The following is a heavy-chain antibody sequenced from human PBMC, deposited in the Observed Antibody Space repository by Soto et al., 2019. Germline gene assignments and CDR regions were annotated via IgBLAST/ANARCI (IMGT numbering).Heavy chain of an antibody. CDR3: ARAPGGAEAGHYGMDV. V-gene: IGHV4-4*02. D-gene: IGHD6-13*01. Sequence: PSETLSLTCAVSGGSISSSNWRSWVRHPPGKGLELIGEIYHSGSTNYNPSLKSRVTISVEKSKNQFSLKLSSVTAGDTAVYYCARAPGGAEAGHYGMDVWSLGPTVTVTS. J-gene: IGHJ6*02. CDR2: IYHSGST. CDR1: GGSISSSNW.